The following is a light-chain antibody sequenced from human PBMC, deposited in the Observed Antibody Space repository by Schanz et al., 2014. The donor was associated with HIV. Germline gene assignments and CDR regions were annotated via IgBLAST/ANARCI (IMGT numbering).Light chain of an antibody. CDR2: GAS. J-gene: IGKJ1*01. Sequence: EIVLTQSPGTLSLFPGERAALSCRASQTITSNFLAWYQQRPGQAPRLLIYGASNRATGIPDRFSGSESGTDFTLTISRVEPEDYAVYYCQQYGSPPWTFGQGTKVEV. V-gene: IGKV3-20*01. CDR3: QQYGSPPWT. CDR1: QTITSNF.